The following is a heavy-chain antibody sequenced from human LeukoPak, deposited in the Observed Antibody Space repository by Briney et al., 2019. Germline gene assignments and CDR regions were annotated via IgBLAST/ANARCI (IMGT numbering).Heavy chain of an antibody. J-gene: IGHJ6*03. D-gene: IGHD2-2*01. V-gene: IGHV1-69*06. Sequence: SVKVSCKASGGTFSSYAISWVRQAPGQGLEWMGGIIPIFGTANYAQKFQGRVTITADKSTSTAYMELSSLRSEDTAVYYCARDSEDIVVVGRYYYYYMDVWGKGTTVTVSS. CDR1: GGTFSSYA. CDR2: IIPIFGTA. CDR3: ARDSEDIVVVGRYYYYYMDV.